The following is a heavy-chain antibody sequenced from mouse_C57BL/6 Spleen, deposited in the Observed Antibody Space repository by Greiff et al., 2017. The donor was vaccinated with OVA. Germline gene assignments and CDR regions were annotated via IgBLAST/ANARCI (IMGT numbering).Heavy chain of an antibody. J-gene: IGHJ1*03. V-gene: IGHV7-3*01. CDR3: ARYYYASSDWYFDV. CDR1: GFTFTDYY. D-gene: IGHD1-1*01. Sequence: EVKLVESGGGLVQPGGSLSLSCAASGFTFTDYYMSWVRQPPGKALEWLGFIRNQANGYTTEYSASVKGQFTISRDNSQSILYLQTNALRAEDSATYYCARYYYASSDWYFDVWGTGTTVTVSS. CDR2: IRNQANGYTT.